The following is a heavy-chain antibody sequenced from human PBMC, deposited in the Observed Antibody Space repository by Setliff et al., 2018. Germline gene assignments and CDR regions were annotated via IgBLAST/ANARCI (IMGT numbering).Heavy chain of an antibody. CDR2: INHSGST. D-gene: IGHD6-13*01. Sequence: NPSETLSLTCAVYGGSFSGYYWSWIRQPPGKGLEWIGEINHSGSTNYNPSLKSRVTISVDTSKNQFSLKLSSVTAADTAVYYCARGRIAAALYYFDYWGQGTLVTVSS. CDR3: ARGRIAAALYYFDY. CDR1: GGSFSGYY. J-gene: IGHJ4*02. V-gene: IGHV4-34*01.